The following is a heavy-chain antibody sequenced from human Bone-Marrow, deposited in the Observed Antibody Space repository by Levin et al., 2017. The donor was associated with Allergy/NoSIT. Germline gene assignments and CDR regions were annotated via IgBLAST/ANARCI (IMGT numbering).Heavy chain of an antibody. J-gene: IGHJ4*02. CDR1: GDSISSGGYY. Sequence: SETLSLTCTVSGDSISSGGYYWSWIRQHPGKGLEWIGYIYYSERTYYNPSLKSRATISIDTSKNQFSLKLSSVTAADTAVYYCAREPYTYYHDIGGFDCWGQGTLVTVSS. CDR2: IYYSERT. D-gene: IGHD3-22*01. V-gene: IGHV4-31*03. CDR3: AREPYTYYHDIGGFDC.